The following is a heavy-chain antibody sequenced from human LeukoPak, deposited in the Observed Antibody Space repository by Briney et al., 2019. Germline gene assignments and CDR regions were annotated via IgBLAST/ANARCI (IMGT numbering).Heavy chain of an antibody. V-gene: IGHV4-59*01. CDR3: ARGRSNYYGMDV. CDR1: GGSISSYY. J-gene: IGHJ6*02. D-gene: IGHD1-26*01. CDR2: IYYNGNT. Sequence: SETLSLTCTVSGGSISSYYWNWIRRPPGKGLEWIGYIYYNGNTNYSPSLKSRVTMSVDTSKNLFSLKVSAVTAADTAVYYCARGRSNYYGMDVWGQGTTVTVSS.